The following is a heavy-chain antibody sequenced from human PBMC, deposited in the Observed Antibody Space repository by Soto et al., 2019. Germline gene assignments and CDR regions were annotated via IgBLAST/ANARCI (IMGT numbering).Heavy chain of an antibody. CDR1: GFTFYNFA. Sequence: GGSLRLSCAASGFTFYNFAMSWVRQAPGKGLEWVSGISDSGHSTYYADSARGRFTISRDNSKNTLYLQMNSLRAEDTAVYYCAKVLFGFTYAKFDYWGQGTLVTVSS. D-gene: IGHD5-18*01. CDR2: ISDSGHST. V-gene: IGHV3-23*01. CDR3: AKVLFGFTYAKFDY. J-gene: IGHJ4*02.